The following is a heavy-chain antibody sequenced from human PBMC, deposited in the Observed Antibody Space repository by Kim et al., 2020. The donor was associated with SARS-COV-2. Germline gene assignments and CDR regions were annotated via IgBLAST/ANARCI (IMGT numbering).Heavy chain of an antibody. CDR2: ISYDGSNK. V-gene: IGHV3-30*18. CDR3: AKEGLSWHYYFDY. CDR1: GFTFSSYG. D-gene: IGHD5-12*01. Sequence: GGSLRLSCAASGFTFSSYGMHWVRQAPGKGLEWVAVISYDGSNKYYADSVKGRFTISRDNSKNTLYLQMNSLRAEDTAVYYCAKEGLSWHYYFDYWGQGSLVTVSS. J-gene: IGHJ4*02.